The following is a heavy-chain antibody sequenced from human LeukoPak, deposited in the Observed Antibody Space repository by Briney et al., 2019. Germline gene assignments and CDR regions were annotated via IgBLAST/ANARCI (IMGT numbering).Heavy chain of an antibody. CDR2: ISGSGGST. J-gene: IGHJ4*02. D-gene: IGHD5-18*01. CDR3: AKGSGRGYSYGLEY. Sequence: GGSLRLSCAASGFTFSSYAMSWVRQAPGKGLEWVSAISGSGGSTYYADSVKGRFTISRDNSKNTLYLQMNSLRAEDTAVYYCAKGSGRGYSYGLEYWGQGTLVTVSS. CDR1: GFTFSSYA. V-gene: IGHV3-23*01.